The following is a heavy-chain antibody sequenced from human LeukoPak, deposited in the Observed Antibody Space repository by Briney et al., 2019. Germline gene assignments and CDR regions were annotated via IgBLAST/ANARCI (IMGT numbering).Heavy chain of an antibody. CDR3: ARVVRSSSIPGSDY. V-gene: IGHV3-21*01. D-gene: IGHD6-6*01. CDR1: GFTFSSYS. CDR2: ISSSSSYI. Sequence: GGSLRLSCAASGFTFSSYSMNWVRQAPGKGLEWVSSISSSSSYIYYADSVKGRFTISRDNAKNSLYLQMNSLRAEDTAVYYCARVVRSSSIPGSDYWGPGTLVTVSS. J-gene: IGHJ4*02.